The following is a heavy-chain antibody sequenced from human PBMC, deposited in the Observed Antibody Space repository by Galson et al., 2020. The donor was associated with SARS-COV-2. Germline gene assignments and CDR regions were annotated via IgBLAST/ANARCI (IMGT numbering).Heavy chain of an antibody. Sequence: GESLKISCQGSGYSFTSYWIGWVRQMPAKCLEWTGIIYPGDSDTRYSPSFHGQVTISADKSISTAYLQWSSLKASDTAMYYCAGLLPAGTMIDWWGQGTLVTVSS. CDR1: GYSFTSYW. J-gene: IGHJ4*02. CDR3: AGLLPAGTMIDW. V-gene: IGHV5-51*01. D-gene: IGHD3-22*01. CDR2: IYPGDSDT.